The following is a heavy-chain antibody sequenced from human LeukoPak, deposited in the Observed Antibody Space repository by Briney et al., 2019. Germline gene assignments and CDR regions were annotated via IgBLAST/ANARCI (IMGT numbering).Heavy chain of an antibody. CDR3: AKELYDFWSGYYPDKYYFDY. V-gene: IGHV3-30*18. Sequence: GRSLRLSCAASGFTFSSYGMHWVRQASGKGLEWVAVISYDGSNKYYADSVKGRFTISRDNSKNTLYLQMNSLRAEDTAVYYCAKELYDFWSGYYPDKYYFDYWGQGTLVTVSS. CDR2: ISYDGSNK. J-gene: IGHJ4*02. D-gene: IGHD3-3*01. CDR1: GFTFSSYG.